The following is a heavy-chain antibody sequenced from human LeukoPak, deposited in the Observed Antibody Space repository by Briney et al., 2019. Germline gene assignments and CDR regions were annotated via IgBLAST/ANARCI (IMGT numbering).Heavy chain of an antibody. CDR1: GGSFSGYY. D-gene: IGHD3-10*01. V-gene: IGHV4-34*01. CDR3: ARDTQYYYGSGGSDY. J-gene: IGHJ4*02. Sequence: SETLSLTCAVYGGSFSGYYWSWIRQPPGKGLEWIGEINHSGSTNYDPSLKSRVTISVDTSKNQFSLKLSSVTAADTAVYYCARDTQYYYGSGGSDYWGQGTLVTVSS. CDR2: INHSGST.